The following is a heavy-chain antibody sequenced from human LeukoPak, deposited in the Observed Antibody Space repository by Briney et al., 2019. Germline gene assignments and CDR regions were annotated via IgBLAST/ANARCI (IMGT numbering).Heavy chain of an antibody. Sequence: GGSLRLSCAASGLTFSDYAMTWVRQTPGKGLEWVSVISGGGDSTDHADSMKGRFTISRDNSKNTLYLQMNSLRVEDTALYYCAKLGCTGTICYANYWGQGTLVTVSS. CDR1: GLTFSDYA. CDR2: ISGGGDST. D-gene: IGHD2-2*01. V-gene: IGHV3-23*01. CDR3: AKLGCTGTICYANY. J-gene: IGHJ4*02.